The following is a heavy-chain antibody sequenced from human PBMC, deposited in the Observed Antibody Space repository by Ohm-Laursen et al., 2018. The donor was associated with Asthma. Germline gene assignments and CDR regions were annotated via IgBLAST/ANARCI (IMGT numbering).Heavy chain of an antibody. Sequence: SLRLSCTASGFTFSSYSMNWVRQAPGKRLEWVSSISSSSSYIYYADSVKGRFTISRDNAKNSLYLQMNSLRAEDTAVYYCARVGYSSGWYSYWGQGTLVTVSS. CDR2: ISSSSSYI. CDR1: GFTFSSYS. V-gene: IGHV3-21*01. CDR3: ARVGYSSGWYSY. J-gene: IGHJ4*02. D-gene: IGHD6-19*01.